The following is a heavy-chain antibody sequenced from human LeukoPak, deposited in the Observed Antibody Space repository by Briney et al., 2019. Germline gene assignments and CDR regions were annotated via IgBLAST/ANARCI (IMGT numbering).Heavy chain of an antibody. CDR2: IYYNGST. CDR3: AREVWSAFDI. D-gene: IGHD2-21*01. Sequence: SETLSLTCTVSGGSISSYYWSWIRQPPGKGLEWIGYIYYNGSTNYNPSLKSRVTISVDTSKNQFSLKLRSVTAADTAVYYCAREVWSAFDIWGQGTMVTVSS. J-gene: IGHJ3*02. CDR1: GGSISSYY. V-gene: IGHV4-59*12.